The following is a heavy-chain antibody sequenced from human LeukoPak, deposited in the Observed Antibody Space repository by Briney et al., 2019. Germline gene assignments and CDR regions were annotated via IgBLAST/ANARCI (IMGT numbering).Heavy chain of an antibody. V-gene: IGHV1-46*01. J-gene: IGHJ4*02. CDR1: GYTFTSYY. Sequence: VASVNVSCKASGYTFTSYYMHWVRQAPGQGLEWMGIINPSGGSTSYAQKFQGRVTMTRDTSTSTVYMELSSLRSEDTAVYYCARVSIAAAYDYWGQGTLVTVSS. D-gene: IGHD6-13*01. CDR3: ARVSIAAAYDY. CDR2: INPSGGST.